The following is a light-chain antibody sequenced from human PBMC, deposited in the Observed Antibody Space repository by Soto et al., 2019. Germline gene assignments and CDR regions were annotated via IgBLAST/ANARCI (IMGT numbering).Light chain of an antibody. CDR3: YSAVGGPNWV. V-gene: IGLV2-23*02. Sequence: QSALTQPASVSGSPGQSIAISCTGTSTYVGSYDRVSWYQQHLGKAPTLIIYEVTKRPSVVSDRFSGSKSGNMASLTISELHTEDEADYYCYSAVGGPNWVFGGGTKLSVL. J-gene: IGLJ3*02. CDR1: STYVGSYDR. CDR2: EVT.